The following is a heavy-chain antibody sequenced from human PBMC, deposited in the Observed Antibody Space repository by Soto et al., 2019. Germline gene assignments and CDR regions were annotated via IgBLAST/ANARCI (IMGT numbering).Heavy chain of an antibody. J-gene: IGHJ4*02. CDR3: ARDCHNWASFDN. CDR2: ISHNSNYI. Sequence: EVQPVESGGGLVRPGGSLRLSCVPSGFTFSNYPMTWVRQAPGKGLEWVAGISHNSNYIVYSDSARGRFTISRDNAKNALYLQMIGLSTDYSGLYYCARDCHNWASFDNWGQGTLVTVSS. CDR1: GFTFSNYP. D-gene: IGHD1-1*01. V-gene: IGHV3-21*01.